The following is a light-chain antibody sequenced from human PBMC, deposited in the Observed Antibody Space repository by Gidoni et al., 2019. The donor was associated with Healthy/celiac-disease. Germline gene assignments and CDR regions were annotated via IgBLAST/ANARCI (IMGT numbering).Light chain of an antibody. CDR3: QQSYSSWT. CDR1: QSISSY. CDR2: AAS. J-gene: IGKJ1*01. Sequence: DIQMTQSPSSLSASVGDRVTITCRASQSISSYLNWYQQKPWKAPKLLIYAASRLQSGVPSRFSSSGSGTDFTLTISSLQPEDFATYYCQQSYSSWTFGQXTKVEIK. V-gene: IGKV1-39*01.